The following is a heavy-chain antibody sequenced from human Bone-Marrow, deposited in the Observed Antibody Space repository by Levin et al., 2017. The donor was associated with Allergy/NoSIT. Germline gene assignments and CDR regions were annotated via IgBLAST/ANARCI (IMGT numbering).Heavy chain of an antibody. J-gene: IGHJ4*02. D-gene: IGHD6-13*01. CDR2: ISAYSGKR. CDR1: GYTFSSYS. V-gene: IGHV1-18*01. CDR3: ARVISSRIYPLQVDY. Sequence: GASVKVSCKASGYTFSSYSIAWVRQAPGQGLEWMGWISAYSGKRHSAQKFQGRVTMTSERSTMTAYMELRSLQSDDTAVYYCARVISSRIYPLQVDYWGQGTLVTVSS.